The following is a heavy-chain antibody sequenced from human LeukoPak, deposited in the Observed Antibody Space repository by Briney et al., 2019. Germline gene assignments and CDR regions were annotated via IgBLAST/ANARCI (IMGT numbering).Heavy chain of an antibody. J-gene: IGHJ3*02. CDR2: IVVGSGNT. D-gene: IGHD2-21*01. CDR1: GFTFTSSA. CDR3: AALVSRHAFDI. V-gene: IGHV1-58*01. Sequence: GTSVKVSCKASGFTFTSSAVQWVRQARGQRLEWIGWIVVGSGNTNYAQKFQERVTTTRDMSTSTAYMELSSLRSEDTAVYYCAALVSRHAFDIWGQGTMVTVSS.